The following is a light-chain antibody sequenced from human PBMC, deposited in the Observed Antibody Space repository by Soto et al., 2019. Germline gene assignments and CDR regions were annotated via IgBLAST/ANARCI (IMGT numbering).Light chain of an antibody. J-gene: IGKJ5*01. CDR3: QQSYSTPRD. Sequence: DVEVSQSQSSLSAAVGDRVTITCRASQSISNSLNWYQQKPGRAPKLLIYAASSLQSGVPSRFSGSGSGTDFILTISSLQPEDFATYYCQQSYSTPRDFGQGARLAI. V-gene: IGKV1-39*01. CDR2: AAS. CDR1: QSISNS.